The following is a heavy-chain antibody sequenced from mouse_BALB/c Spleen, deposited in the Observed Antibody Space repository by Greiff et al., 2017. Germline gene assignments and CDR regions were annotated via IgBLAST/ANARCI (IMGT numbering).Heavy chain of an antibody. CDR2: ISSGGSYT. Sequence: EVKVVESGGGLVKPGGSLKLSCAASGFTFSSYAMSWVRQSPEKRLEWVAEISSGGSYTYYPDTVTGRFTISRDNAKNTLYLEMSSLRSEDTAMYYCARDDDGYYNYAMDYWGQGTSVTVSS. D-gene: IGHD2-3*01. CDR1: GFTFSSYA. J-gene: IGHJ4*01. V-gene: IGHV5-9-4*01. CDR3: ARDDDGYYNYAMDY.